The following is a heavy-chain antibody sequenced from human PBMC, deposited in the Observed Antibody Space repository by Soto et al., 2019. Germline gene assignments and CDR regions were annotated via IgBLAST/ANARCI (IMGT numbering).Heavy chain of an antibody. Sequence: PGGSLGLSCAASGFTFSSYWMSWVRQAPGKGLEWVANIKQDGSEKYYVDSVKGRFTISRDNAKNSLYLQMNSLRREDTSVYYCARDLVYIDPTGITAYYYYGMDVWGQGTTVTVSS. CDR1: GFTFSSYW. D-gene: IGHD3-16*01. J-gene: IGHJ6*02. CDR2: IKQDGSEK. V-gene: IGHV3-7*01. CDR3: ARDLVYIDPTGITAYYYYGMDV.